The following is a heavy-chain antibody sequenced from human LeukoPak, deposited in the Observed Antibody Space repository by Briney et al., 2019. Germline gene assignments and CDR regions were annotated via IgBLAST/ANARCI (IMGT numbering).Heavy chain of an antibody. CDR1: GFTFSSYW. V-gene: IGHV3-7*03. CDR2: IKQDGSEK. CDR3: ARLSTSGYCSSTGCYEKFFDY. D-gene: IGHD2-2*01. J-gene: IGHJ4*02. Sequence: GGSLRLSCAASGFTFSSYWMSWVRQAPGKGLEWVANIKQDGSEKYYVDSVKGRFTISRDNAKNSLYLQMNSLRAEDTAVYYCARLSTSGYCSSTGCYEKFFDYWGQGTLVTVSS.